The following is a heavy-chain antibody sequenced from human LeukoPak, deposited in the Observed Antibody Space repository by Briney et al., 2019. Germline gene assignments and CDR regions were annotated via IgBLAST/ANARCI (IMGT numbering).Heavy chain of an antibody. CDR1: GGSISSSSYY. CDR3: ARAELDHLVGAIRYAFDI. J-gene: IGHJ3*02. CDR2: IYYSGST. Sequence: SETLSLTCTVSGGSISSSSYYWGWIRQPPGRGLEWIGSIYYSGSTYYNPSLKSRVTISVDTSKNQFSLKLSSVTAADTAVYYCARAELDHLVGAIRYAFDIWGQGTMVTVSS. V-gene: IGHV4-39*07. D-gene: IGHD1-26*01.